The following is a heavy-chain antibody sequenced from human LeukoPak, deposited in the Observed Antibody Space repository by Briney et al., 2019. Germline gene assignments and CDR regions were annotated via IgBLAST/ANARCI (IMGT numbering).Heavy chain of an antibody. CDR3: ARVADYYHGYPYFDY. D-gene: IGHD3-10*01. V-gene: IGHV4-4*08. CDR2: IYSSGST. J-gene: IGHJ4*02. CDR1: GASMYSYF. Sequence: PSETLSLTCSVSGASMYSYFWSWIRLPPGKPLEWLGYIYSSGSTKFNPSLTSRVTMSVDTFKNQFSLRLTSVTAADTAVYYCARVADYYHGYPYFDYWGQGARVTVSS.